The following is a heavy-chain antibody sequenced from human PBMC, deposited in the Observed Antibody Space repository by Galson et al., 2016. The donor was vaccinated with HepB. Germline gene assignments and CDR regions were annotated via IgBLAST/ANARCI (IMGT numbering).Heavy chain of an antibody. Sequence: SLRLSCAASGFTFSGYEMAWVRQTPAKGLEWVSTVGGGGGNTHYADSVKGRFTISRDNSKNTLYLQMNSLKVEDTAVYFCVKDRASRLSSRGWLVHDAFDLWGRGTTVIVSS. V-gene: IGHV3-23*01. CDR1: GFTFSGYE. J-gene: IGHJ3*01. CDR2: VGGGGGNT. D-gene: IGHD6-19*01. CDR3: VKDRASRLSSRGWLVHDAFDL.